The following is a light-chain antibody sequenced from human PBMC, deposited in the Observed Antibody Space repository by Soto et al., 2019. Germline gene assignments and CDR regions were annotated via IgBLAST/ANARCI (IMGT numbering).Light chain of an antibody. V-gene: IGLV2-14*01. Sequence: QSALTQPASVSGSPGQSITISCSGTSSDVGGYNYVSWYQQHPGKAPKLTIYDVSYRPSGISSRFSGSKSDNTASLTISGLQAEDEAEYYCSSFTTSNLYVFGTGTKLTVL. CDR2: DVS. J-gene: IGLJ1*01. CDR1: SSDVGGYNY. CDR3: SSFTTSNLYV.